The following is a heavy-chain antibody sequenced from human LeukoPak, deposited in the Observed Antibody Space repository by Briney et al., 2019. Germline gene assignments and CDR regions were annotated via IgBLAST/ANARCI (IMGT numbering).Heavy chain of an antibody. CDR1: GGSIGRRNYY. V-gene: IGHV4-39*02. CDR2: VYYSGTT. J-gene: IGHJ5*02. D-gene: IGHD6-19*01. Sequence: PSETLSLTCNVSGGSIGRRNYYWGWIRQPPGKGLEWIVSVYYSGTTHYNSSLKSRVSISVDTSKNHFSLKLNSVTAADTAMYYCASHLRYSSGWYNWFDPWGEGTPVTVSS. CDR3: ASHLRYSSGWYNWFDP.